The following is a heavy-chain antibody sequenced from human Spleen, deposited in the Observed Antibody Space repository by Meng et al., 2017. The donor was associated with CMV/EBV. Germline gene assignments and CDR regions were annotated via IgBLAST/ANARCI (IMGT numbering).Heavy chain of an antibody. CDR2: IYHSGST. D-gene: IGHD3-3*01. CDR3: ARHRDYDFWSGYSEPFDY. V-gene: IGHV4-38-2*02. J-gene: IGHJ4*02. Sequence: ESLKISCTVSGYSISSGYYWGWIRQPPGKGLEWIGSIYHSGSTYYNPSLKSRVTISVDTSKNQVFLKLNSVTAADTAVYYCARHRDYDFWSGYSEPFDYWGQGTLVTVSS. CDR1: GYSISSGYY.